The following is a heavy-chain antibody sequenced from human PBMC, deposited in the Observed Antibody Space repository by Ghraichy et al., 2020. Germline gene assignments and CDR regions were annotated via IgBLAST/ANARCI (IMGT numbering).Heavy chain of an antibody. CDR3: ARDLYGRGGDYGLLDY. CDR1: GFTFSSYG. V-gene: IGHV3-48*02. J-gene: IGHJ4*02. Sequence: GGSLRLSCAASGFTFSSYGMDWVRQAPGKGLEWVSYISSSSSTMYYADSVKGRFTISRDNAKTSLYLQMNSLRDEDTAVYYCARDLYGRGGDYGLLDYWGQGTLVTVSS. D-gene: IGHD4-17*01. CDR2: ISSSSSTM.